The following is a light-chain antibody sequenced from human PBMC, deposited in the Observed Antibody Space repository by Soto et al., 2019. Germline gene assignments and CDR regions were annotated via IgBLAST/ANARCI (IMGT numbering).Light chain of an antibody. Sequence: QAVVTQEPSLTVSPGGTVTLTCASSTGPVTSGYYPNWFQQKPGQASRALFYSTNNRHSWTPARFSGSLLGDNAALTLSGAQPEDEAEYYCRLYYGGPHWVLGGGTKLPVL. CDR1: TGPVTSGYY. J-gene: IGLJ3*02. V-gene: IGLV7-43*01. CDR3: RLYYGGPHWV. CDR2: STN.